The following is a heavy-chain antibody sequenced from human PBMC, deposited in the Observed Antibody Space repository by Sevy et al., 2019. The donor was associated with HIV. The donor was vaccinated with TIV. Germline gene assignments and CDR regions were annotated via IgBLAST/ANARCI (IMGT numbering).Heavy chain of an antibody. Sequence: GGSLRLSCAASGFSFSSYAMSWVRQTPGKGLEWVSAISGSGDSTYYADSVKGRFTISRDNSKNTLYLQMNSLRAEDTAVYYCAKGGFTMVRGVFDYWGQGTLVTVSS. J-gene: IGHJ4*02. V-gene: IGHV3-23*01. CDR3: AKGGFTMVRGVFDY. D-gene: IGHD3-10*01. CDR1: GFSFSSYA. CDR2: ISGSGDST.